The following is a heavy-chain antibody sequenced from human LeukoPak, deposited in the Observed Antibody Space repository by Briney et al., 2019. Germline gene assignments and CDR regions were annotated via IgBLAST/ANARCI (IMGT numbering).Heavy chain of an antibody. CDR3: ARPSPPGDGYNPPDH. CDR1: GFNFDNFA. D-gene: IGHD5-24*01. CDR2: ISHDARTK. Sequence: PGKSLTLSCVVSGFNFDNFAMHWVRQPLDKGLEWVAVISHDARTKYYADSMKGRITISRDNSKNTLFLQMNNLRTEDTAVYFCARPSPPGDGYNPPDHWGQGTLVTVSS. J-gene: IGHJ5*02. V-gene: IGHV3-30*04.